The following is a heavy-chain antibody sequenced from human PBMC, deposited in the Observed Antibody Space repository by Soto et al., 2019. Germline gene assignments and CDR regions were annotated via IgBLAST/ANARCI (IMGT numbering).Heavy chain of an antibody. D-gene: IGHD1-7*01. J-gene: IGHJ4*02. CDR1: GYTFTSYA. Sequence: QVQLVQSGAEVKKPGASVKVSCKASGYTFTSYAMHWVRQAPGQRLEWMGWINAGNGNTKYSQKFQGRVTITRDTSASTAYMEMSSLRSEDTAVYYCASRGGTTIPFDYWGQGTLVTVSS. CDR2: INAGNGNT. V-gene: IGHV1-3*01. CDR3: ASRGGTTIPFDY.